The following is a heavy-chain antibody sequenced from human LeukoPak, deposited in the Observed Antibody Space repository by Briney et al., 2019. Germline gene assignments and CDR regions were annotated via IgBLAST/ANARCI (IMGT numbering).Heavy chain of an antibody. CDR1: GFTFSSYA. CDR3: APAVRGVDSPYYYGMDV. J-gene: IGHJ6*02. V-gene: IGHV3-23*01. Sequence: GGSLRLSCAASGFTFSSYAMSWVRQAPGKGLEWVSAISGSGGSTYYADSVKGRFTISRDNSKNTLYLQMNSLRAEDTAVYYCAPAVRGVDSPYYYGMDVWGQGTTVTVSS. CDR2: ISGSGGST. D-gene: IGHD3-10*01.